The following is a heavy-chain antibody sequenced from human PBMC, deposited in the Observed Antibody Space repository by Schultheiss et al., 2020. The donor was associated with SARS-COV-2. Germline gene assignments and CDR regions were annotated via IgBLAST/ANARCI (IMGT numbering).Heavy chain of an antibody. V-gene: IGHV4-34*01. CDR1: GGSFRSYH. D-gene: IGHD1-1*01. CDR2: IYERGYT. CDR3: ARAAWNDIQPEDY. J-gene: IGHJ4*02. Sequence: SETLSLTCAVYGGSFRSYHWNWIRQSPGKGLVWIGEIYERGYTKYNPSLMSRVTISMDKSKNQFSLEMRSVTAADTAVYYCARAAWNDIQPEDYWGQGTLVTVAS.